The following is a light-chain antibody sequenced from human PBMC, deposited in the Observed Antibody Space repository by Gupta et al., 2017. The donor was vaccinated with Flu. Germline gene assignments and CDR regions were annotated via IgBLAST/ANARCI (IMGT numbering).Light chain of an antibody. Sequence: NCKSSQSVFYSSNNKNYLAWYQQKPGQPPKLLVYWASTRESGVPDRFSGSGSGTDFTLTISSLQAEDVAVYYCQQYYTTPPTFGQGTKVEIQ. CDR1: QSVFYSSNNKNY. J-gene: IGKJ1*01. CDR3: QQYYTTPPT. CDR2: WAS. V-gene: IGKV4-1*01.